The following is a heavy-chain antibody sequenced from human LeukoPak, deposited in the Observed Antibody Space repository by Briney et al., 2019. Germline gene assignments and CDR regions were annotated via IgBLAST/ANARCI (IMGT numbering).Heavy chain of an antibody. Sequence: GASVKISCKASGYTFTSYGISWVRQAPGQGLEWMGWISAYNGNTNYAQKLQGRVTMTTDTSTSTAYMELRSLRSDDTAVYYCARDYYDSSGYVFDYWGQGTLVTVSS. D-gene: IGHD3-22*01. CDR3: ARDYYDSSGYVFDY. CDR1: GYTFTSYG. J-gene: IGHJ4*02. CDR2: ISAYNGNT. V-gene: IGHV1-18*01.